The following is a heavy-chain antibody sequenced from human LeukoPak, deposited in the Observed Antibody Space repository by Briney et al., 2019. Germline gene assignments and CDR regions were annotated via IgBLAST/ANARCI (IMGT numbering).Heavy chain of an antibody. CDR3: ARDRVAAAEYYYYYGMDV. CDR1: GGSISSYY. J-gene: IGHJ6*02. Sequence: SETLSLTCTVSGGSISSYYWSWIRQPPGKGLEWIGYIYYSGSTNYNPSLKSRVTISVDTSKNQFSLKLSSVTAADTAVYYCARDRVAAAEYYYYYGMDVWGQGTTVTVSS. D-gene: IGHD6-13*01. V-gene: IGHV4-59*01. CDR2: IYYSGST.